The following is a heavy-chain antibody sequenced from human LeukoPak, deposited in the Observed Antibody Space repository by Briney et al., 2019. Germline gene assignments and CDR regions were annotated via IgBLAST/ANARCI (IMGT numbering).Heavy chain of an antibody. Sequence: PSETLSLTCAVYGGSISGYYWSWIRQPPRKGLEWIGEINHSGSTNYNPSLKSRVTISVDTSKNQFSLKLSSVTAADTAVYYCAGGGGSTYGSHNYWGQGTLVTASS. V-gene: IGHV4-34*01. D-gene: IGHD5-18*01. CDR3: AGGGGSTYGSHNY. J-gene: IGHJ4*02. CDR1: GGSISGYY. CDR2: INHSGST.